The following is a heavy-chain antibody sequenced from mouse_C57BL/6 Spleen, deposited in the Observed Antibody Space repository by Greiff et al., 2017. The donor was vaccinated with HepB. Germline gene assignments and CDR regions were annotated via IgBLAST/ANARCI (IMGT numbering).Heavy chain of an antibody. CDR2: IYPGNSDT. Sequence: VQLQQSGTVLARPGASVKMSCKTSGYTFTSYWMHWVKQRPGQGLEWIGAIYPGNSDTSYNQKVKGKAKLTAVTSASTAYMELSSLTNEDSAVYYCTKEVYDYDGFAYWGQGTLVTVSA. CDR1: GYTFTSYW. V-gene: IGHV1-5*01. J-gene: IGHJ3*01. CDR3: TKEVYDYDGFAY. D-gene: IGHD2-4*01.